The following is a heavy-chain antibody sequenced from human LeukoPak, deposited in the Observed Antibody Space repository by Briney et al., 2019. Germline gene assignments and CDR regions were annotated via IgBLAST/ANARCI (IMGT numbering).Heavy chain of an antibody. CDR3: AKATYGSGSYRFDY. D-gene: IGHD3-10*01. J-gene: IGHJ4*02. CDR2: ISGSGGST. CDR1: GFTFSSYA. Sequence: SGGSLRLSCAASGFTFSSYAMSWVRQAPGKGLEWVSAISGSGGSTYYADSVKGRFTISRDNSKNTLYLQMNSLRAEDTAVYYCAKATYGSGSYRFDYWGQGTLVTVSS. V-gene: IGHV3-23*01.